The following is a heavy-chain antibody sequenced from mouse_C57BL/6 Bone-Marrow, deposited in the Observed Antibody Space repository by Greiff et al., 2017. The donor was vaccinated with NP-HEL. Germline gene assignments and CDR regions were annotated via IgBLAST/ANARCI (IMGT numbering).Heavy chain of an antibody. V-gene: IGHV1-82*01. J-gene: IGHJ4*01. CDR1: GYAFSSSW. D-gene: IGHD1-1*02. CDR2: IYPGDGDT. CDR3: ASCYGYYAMDY. Sequence: VKLMESGPELVKPGASVKISCKASGYAFSSSWMNWVKQRPGKGLEWIGRIYPGDGDTNYNGKFTGKATLTAEQSSSTAYMQLSSLTSEDSAVYFCASCYGYYAMDYWGQGTSVTVSS.